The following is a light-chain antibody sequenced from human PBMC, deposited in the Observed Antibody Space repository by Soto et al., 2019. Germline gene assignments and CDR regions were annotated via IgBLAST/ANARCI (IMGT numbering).Light chain of an antibody. CDR2: DAS. J-gene: IGKJ1*01. V-gene: IGKV3-11*01. CDR1: QRISSY. CDR3: QQYGSSPSS. Sequence: EIVLTQSPATLSLSPGERATLSCRASQRISSYLAWYQQKPGQSPRLFIYDASNRATGIPARFSGSGSGTDFTLTIGSREPEDFAVYYCQQYGSSPSSFGQGTQVDIK.